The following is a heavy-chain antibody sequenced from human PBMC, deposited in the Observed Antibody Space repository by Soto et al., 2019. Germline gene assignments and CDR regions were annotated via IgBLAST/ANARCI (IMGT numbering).Heavy chain of an antibody. V-gene: IGHV1-2*02. J-gene: IGHJ4*02. CDR2: IGPESGAT. CDR1: GYTFTGHY. CDR3: VRGRSGQIVVFY. Sequence: ASVKVSCKASGYTFTGHYIHWVRQAPEQGPEWMGEIGPESGATRYAQKFQGRVTMTRDMSITTVYMELNNLSPDDTAVYYCVRGRSGQIVVFYWGQGTPVTVS. D-gene: IGHD5-12*01.